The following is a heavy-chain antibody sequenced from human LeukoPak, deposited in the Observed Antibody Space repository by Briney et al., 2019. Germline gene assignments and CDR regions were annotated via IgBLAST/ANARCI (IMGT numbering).Heavy chain of an antibody. CDR1: GYTFTSYG. V-gene: IGHV1-18*01. Sequence: ASVKVSCKASGYTFTSYGISWVRQAPGQGLEWMGRISAYNGNTDYVQKFQGRVIMATDTSTNTVYMELRSLRSDDTAVYYCARSGDILTNLDYWGQGTLVTVSS. J-gene: IGHJ4*02. CDR2: ISAYNGNT. CDR3: ARSGDILTNLDY. D-gene: IGHD3-9*01.